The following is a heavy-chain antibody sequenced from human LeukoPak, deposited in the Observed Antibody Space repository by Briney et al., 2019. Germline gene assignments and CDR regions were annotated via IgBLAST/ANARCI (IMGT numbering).Heavy chain of an antibody. CDR2: MNPNSGNT. D-gene: IGHD2-2*01. J-gene: IGHJ4*02. Sequence: ASVKVSCKASGYTFTSYDINWVRQATGQGLEWMGWMNPNSGNTGYAQKFQGRVTMTRNTSISTAYMELSSLRSEDTAVYYCARIVGYCSSTSCYGPGYFDYWGQGTLVTVSS. V-gene: IGHV1-8*01. CDR3: ARIVGYCSSTSCYGPGYFDY. CDR1: GYTFTSYD.